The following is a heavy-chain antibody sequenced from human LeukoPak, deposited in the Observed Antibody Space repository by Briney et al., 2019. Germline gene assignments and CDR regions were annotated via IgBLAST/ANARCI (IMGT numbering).Heavy chain of an antibody. CDR1: GYTFTSYY. J-gene: IGHJ6*02. V-gene: IGHV1-46*01. D-gene: IGHD3-22*01. CDR3: ARDHSPVITMIRGWYYYYGMDV. CDR2: INPSGGST. Sequence: ASVKVSCKASGYTFTSYYMHWVRQAPGQGLEWMGIINPSGGSTSYAQKFQGRVTMTRDTSTSTVYMELSSLRSEDTAVYYCARDHSPVITMIRGWYYYYGMDVWGQGTTVTVSS.